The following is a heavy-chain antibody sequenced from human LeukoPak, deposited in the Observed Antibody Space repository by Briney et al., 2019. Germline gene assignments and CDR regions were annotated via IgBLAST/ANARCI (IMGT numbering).Heavy chain of an antibody. J-gene: IGHJ3*02. CDR2: INSRSSTI. Sequence: GGSLRLSSAASGFTFSTHDVNWVRQAPGQGLEWVSFINSRSSTIYYADSVKGRFTISRDNAKNSLYLQMNSLRAEDTAVYYCTSHTGTGDACRPFHIWGQGTMVTVSS. CDR3: TSHTGTGDACRPFHI. CDR1: GFTFSTHD. V-gene: IGHV3-48*04. D-gene: IGHD2-21*02.